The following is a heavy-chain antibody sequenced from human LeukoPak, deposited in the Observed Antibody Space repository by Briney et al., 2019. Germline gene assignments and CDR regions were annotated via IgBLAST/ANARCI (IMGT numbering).Heavy chain of an antibody. Sequence: ASVKVSCKASGYIFTDYYIHWVRQAPGQGLEWMGRINPNSGGTKYTQKFQGRVTMTRDTSISTAYMELSSLRSDDTAVYYCAREYCTITSRMYYFDYWGQGTLVTVSS. CDR2: INPNSGGT. D-gene: IGHD2-2*01. CDR3: AREYCTITSRMYYFDY. J-gene: IGHJ4*02. CDR1: GYIFTDYY. V-gene: IGHV1-2*06.